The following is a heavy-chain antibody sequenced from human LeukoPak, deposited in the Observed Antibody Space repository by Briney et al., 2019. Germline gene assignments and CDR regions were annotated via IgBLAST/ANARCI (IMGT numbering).Heavy chain of an antibody. CDR1: GFTFSSYA. J-gene: IGHJ5*02. Sequence: PGGSLRLSCAASGFTFSSYAMSWVRQAPGKGLEWVPAISGSGGSTYYADSVKGRFTISRDNSKNTLYLQMNSLRAEDTAVYYCAATPFSSSSWFDPWGQGTLVTVSS. D-gene: IGHD6-6*01. CDR3: AATPFSSSSWFDP. CDR2: ISGSGGST. V-gene: IGHV3-23*01.